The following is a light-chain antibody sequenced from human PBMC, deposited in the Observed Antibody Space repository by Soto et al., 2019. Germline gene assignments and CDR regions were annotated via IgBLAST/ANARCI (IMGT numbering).Light chain of an antibody. CDR3: QHYNSYGT. CDR2: HAS. CDR1: QSIDRW. J-gene: IGKJ1*01. V-gene: IGKV1-5*01. Sequence: DIQITGSHSTLRAFVGDRVPTTCRASQSIDRWLAWYQQKPGKAPKILIYHASSLETGVPSRFSGSGSGTEFTLTISSLQPDDFATYYCQHYNSYGTFGQGTKVDIK.